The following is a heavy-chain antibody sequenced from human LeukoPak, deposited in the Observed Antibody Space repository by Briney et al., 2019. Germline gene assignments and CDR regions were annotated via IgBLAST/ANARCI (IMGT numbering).Heavy chain of an antibody. Sequence: QPGGSLRLSCAAYGFTFSTYDMSWVRQAPGKGLEWVSVISGNGGSTHYADSVKGRFTISSDNSKNTLYLQMNSLRAEDTAVYYCAKDGVMAGHYLDYWGQGTLVTVSS. D-gene: IGHD5-24*01. CDR3: AKDGVMAGHYLDY. V-gene: IGHV3-23*01. CDR2: ISGNGGST. J-gene: IGHJ4*02. CDR1: GFTFSTYD.